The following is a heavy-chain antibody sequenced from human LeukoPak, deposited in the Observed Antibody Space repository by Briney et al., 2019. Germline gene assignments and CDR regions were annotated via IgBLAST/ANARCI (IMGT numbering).Heavy chain of an antibody. V-gene: IGHV3-48*01. D-gene: IGHD6-13*01. CDR1: GFTFSSYS. CDR2: ISSSSSTI. CDR3: ARTGIAAAGPDFDY. Sequence: GGSLRLSCAASGFTFSSYSVNWVRQAPGKGLEWVSYISSSSSTIYYADSVKGRFTISRDNAKDSLYLQMNSLRAEDTAVYYCARTGIAAAGPDFDYWGQGTLVTVSS. J-gene: IGHJ4*02.